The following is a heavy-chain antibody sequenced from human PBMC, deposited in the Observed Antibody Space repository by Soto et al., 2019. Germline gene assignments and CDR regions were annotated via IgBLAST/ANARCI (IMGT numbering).Heavy chain of an antibody. CDR1: GFTFSSYA. J-gene: IGHJ5*02. CDR2: ISGSGGST. Sequence: EVQLLESGGGLVQPGGSLRLSCAASGFTFSSYAMSWVRQAPGKGLEWVSAISGSGGSTYYADSVKGRFTISRDNSKNTLYLQMNSLRAEDTAVYYCAKVSADWGWVYNWFDPWGQGTLVTVSS. CDR3: AKVSADWGWVYNWFDP. D-gene: IGHD7-27*01. V-gene: IGHV3-23*01.